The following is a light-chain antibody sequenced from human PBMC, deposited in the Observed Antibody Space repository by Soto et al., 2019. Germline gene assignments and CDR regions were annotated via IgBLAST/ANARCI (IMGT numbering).Light chain of an antibody. CDR2: WDG. V-gene: IGLV1-47*01. J-gene: IGLJ3*02. CDR3: AAWDDSLSGVV. Sequence: QSVLTQPPSASGTPGQRVTISCSGSSSNVGSNYVYWYQQVPGTAPIRLMHWDGQRPSGVPDRFSGSKSGTSASLAISGLRSEDEADYYCAAWDDSLSGVVFGGGTKLTVL. CDR1: SSNVGSNY.